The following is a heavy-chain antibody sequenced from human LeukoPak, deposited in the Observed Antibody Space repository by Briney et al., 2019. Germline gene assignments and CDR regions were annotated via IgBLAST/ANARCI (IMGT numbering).Heavy chain of an antibody. J-gene: IGHJ6*03. V-gene: IGHV4-59*01. Sequence: SETLSLTCTVSGGSLSSYYWSWIRQPPGKGLEWIGYIYYSVITNYNPSLRSRVTISVDTSNNQFSRKLSSVTAADTAVYYCARGLGGVITYYYMDVWGKGTTVTISS. CDR2: IYYSVIT. CDR1: GGSLSSYY. D-gene: IGHD3-10*01. CDR3: ARGLGGVITYYYMDV.